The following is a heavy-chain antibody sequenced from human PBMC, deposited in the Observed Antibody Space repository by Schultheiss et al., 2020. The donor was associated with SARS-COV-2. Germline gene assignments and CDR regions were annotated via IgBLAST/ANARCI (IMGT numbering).Heavy chain of an antibody. Sequence: GGSLRLSCAASGFTFSSYEMNWVRQAPGKGLEWVSYISSSGSTIYYADSVKGRFTISRDNAKNSLYLQMNSLRAEDTAVYYCARVVTRSPSARRGGGRYRCFDQWGQGTPVTVSS. V-gene: IGHV3-48*03. CDR2: ISSSGSTI. J-gene: IGHJ4*02. CDR1: GFTFSSYE. CDR3: ARVVTRSPSARRGGGRYRCFDQ. D-gene: IGHD2-21*01.